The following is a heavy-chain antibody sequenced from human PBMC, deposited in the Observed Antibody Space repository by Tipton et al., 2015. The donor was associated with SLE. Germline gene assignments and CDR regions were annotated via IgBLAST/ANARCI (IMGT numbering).Heavy chain of an antibody. Sequence: TLSLTCSVSGDSVSNYYWSWIRQPPGKGLEWIGYVYYTGSTNYNSSLKSRVTISVDTSKNQFSLKLTSVTAADTAVYFCARVTYSCSGGSCYGFYFEYWGQGTLVTVSS. D-gene: IGHD2-15*01. CDR1: GDSVSNYY. J-gene: IGHJ4*02. CDR3: ARVTYSCSGGSCYGFYFEY. CDR2: VYYTGST. V-gene: IGHV4-59*02.